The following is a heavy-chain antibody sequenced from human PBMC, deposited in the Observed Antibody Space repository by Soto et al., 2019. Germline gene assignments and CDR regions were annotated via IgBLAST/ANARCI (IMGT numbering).Heavy chain of an antibody. CDR1: GFTFSSYE. V-gene: IGHV3-48*03. Sequence: GGSLRLSCAASGFTFSSYEMNWVRQAPGKGLEWVSYISSSGSTIYYADSVKGRFTISRDNAKNSLYLQMNSLRAEDTAFYYCARDWPYCGGDCYSYYYYGMDVWGQGTTVTVSS. D-gene: IGHD2-21*02. J-gene: IGHJ6*02. CDR3: ARDWPYCGGDCYSYYYYGMDV. CDR2: ISSSGSTI.